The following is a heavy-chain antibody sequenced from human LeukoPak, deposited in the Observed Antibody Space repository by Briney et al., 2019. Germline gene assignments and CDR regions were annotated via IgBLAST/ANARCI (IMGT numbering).Heavy chain of an antibody. J-gene: IGHJ4*02. Sequence: HPGGSLRLSCAASGFTFSNYEMHWVRQAPGKELEWVSYISSSGSDIYYADSVKGRFTISRDNAKNSLYLHMNSLRAEDTAVYYCARDYGGSSPFDYWGQGTLVTVSS. CDR2: ISSSGSDI. CDR3: ARDYGGSSPFDY. CDR1: GFTFSNYE. D-gene: IGHD4-23*01. V-gene: IGHV3-48*03.